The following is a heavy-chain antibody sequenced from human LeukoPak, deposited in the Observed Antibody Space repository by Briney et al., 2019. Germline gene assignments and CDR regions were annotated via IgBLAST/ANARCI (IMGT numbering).Heavy chain of an antibody. CDR3: ASGRQLGY. CDR2: IKEDGSEK. V-gene: IGHV3-7*01. Sequence: GGSLRLSCAASGFTFSNYWMSWVRQAPGKGLEWVANIKEDGSEKYYGDSGKGRFTISRDNARNSLYLQMNSLRAEDTAVYYCASGRQLGYWGQGTLVTVSS. CDR1: GFTFSNYW. D-gene: IGHD6-13*01. J-gene: IGHJ4*02.